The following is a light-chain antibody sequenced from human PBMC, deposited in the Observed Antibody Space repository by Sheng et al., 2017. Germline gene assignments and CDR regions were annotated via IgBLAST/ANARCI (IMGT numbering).Light chain of an antibody. J-gene: IGKJ5*01. CDR3: QQYGSSLIT. CDR1: QSIGSY. CDR2: GAS. Sequence: EIVLTQSPGTLSLSPGERATLSCRASQSIGSYLAWYQQKTGQAPTLLIYGASTRATAFPDRFKGNGSGTDFTLTITRLDPEDSAVYYCQQYGSSLITFGHGTRLEIK. V-gene: IGKV3-20*01.